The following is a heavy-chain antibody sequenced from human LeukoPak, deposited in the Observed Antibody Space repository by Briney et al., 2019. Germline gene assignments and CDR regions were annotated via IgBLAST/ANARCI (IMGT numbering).Heavy chain of an antibody. V-gene: IGHV3-21*01. J-gene: IGHJ4*02. CDR3: ARRPAAMKGEDY. D-gene: IGHD2-2*01. CDR1: GFTFSSYA. CDR2: ISSSSSYI. Sequence: PGGSPRLSCAASGFTFSSYAMSWVRQAPGKGLEWVSSISSSSSYIYYADSVKGRFTISRDNAKNSLYLQMNSLRAEDTAVYYCARRPAAMKGEDYWGQGTLVTVSS.